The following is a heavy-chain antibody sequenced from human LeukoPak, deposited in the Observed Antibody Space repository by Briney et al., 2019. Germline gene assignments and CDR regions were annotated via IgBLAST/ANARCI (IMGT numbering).Heavy chain of an antibody. CDR3: ARRRTTGWHASDI. CDR2: IDYRGSA. V-gene: IGHV4-39*01. CDR1: GGSISSSSFY. Sequence: SETLSLTCTVSGGSISSSSFYWGWIRQPPGTGPEWIGSIDYRGSAYYNPSLKSRVTISGDTSKNQFSLKLSPVTAADTAVYYCARRRTTGWHASDIWGQGTLVTVPS. D-gene: IGHD1-14*01. J-gene: IGHJ3*02.